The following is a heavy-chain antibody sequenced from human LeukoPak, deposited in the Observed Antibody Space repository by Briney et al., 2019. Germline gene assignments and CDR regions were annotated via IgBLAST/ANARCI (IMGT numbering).Heavy chain of an antibody. J-gene: IGHJ4*02. CDR2: IIPIFGTA. D-gene: IGHD3-9*01. Sequence: SVKVSCKASGGTFSSYAISWVRQGPGQGLEWMGGIIPIFGTANYAQKFQGRVTITADKSTSTAYMELSSLRSEDTAVYYCARGRYFDFYAAFDYWGQGTLVTVSS. CDR3: ARGRYFDFYAAFDY. V-gene: IGHV1-69*06. CDR1: GGTFSSYA.